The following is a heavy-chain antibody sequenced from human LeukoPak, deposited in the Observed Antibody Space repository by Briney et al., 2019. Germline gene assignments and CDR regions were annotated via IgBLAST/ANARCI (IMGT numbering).Heavy chain of an antibody. CDR1: GGPISSSSYY. V-gene: IGHV4-39*01. CDR2: IYYSGST. D-gene: IGHD1-26*01. CDR3: ARHRGDSGSYFASYYFDY. J-gene: IGHJ4*02. Sequence: PSETLSLTCTVSGGPISSSSYYWGWIRQPPGKGLEWIGTIYYSGSTDYNPSLKSRVTISVDTSKNQFSLKLSSVTAADTAVYHCARHRGDSGSYFASYYFDYWGQGTLVTVSS.